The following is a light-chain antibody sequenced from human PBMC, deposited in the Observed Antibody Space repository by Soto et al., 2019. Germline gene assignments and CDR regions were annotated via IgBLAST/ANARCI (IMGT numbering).Light chain of an antibody. CDR2: DVN. V-gene: IGLV2-14*03. J-gene: IGLJ2*01. CDR3: SSYTRSSSVI. Sequence: QSALTQPASVSGSPGQSIAISCTGTSSDIGAYAYVSWYQQHPGKIPKLIVFDVNYRPSGVSSRFSGSKSGNTASLTISGLQAEDEADYYFSSYTRSSSVIFGGGTKLTVL. CDR1: SSDIGAYAY.